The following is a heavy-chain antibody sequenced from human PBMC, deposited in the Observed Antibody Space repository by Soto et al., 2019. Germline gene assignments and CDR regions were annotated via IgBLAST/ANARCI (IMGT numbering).Heavy chain of an antibody. J-gene: IGHJ4*02. V-gene: IGHV1-69*01. D-gene: IGHD6-25*01. CDR2: IMPMFGAA. Sequence: QVQLVQSGAEVKKPGSSVTVSCKASGGTFSNYAISWVRQAPGQGLEWMGAIMPMFGAANYAQKFQGTVTITADDSTSTVYMELSSLRSEDTAVYYCARGSIAAASYFAYWGQVTLITVSS. CDR1: GGTFSNYA. CDR3: ARGSIAAASYFAY.